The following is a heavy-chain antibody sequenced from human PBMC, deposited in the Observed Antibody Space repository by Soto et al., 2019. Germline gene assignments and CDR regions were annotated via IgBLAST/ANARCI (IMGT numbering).Heavy chain of an antibody. V-gene: IGHV3-15*07. CDR2: IKAASDGGGS. Sequence: VQLVESGGGSVKAGGSLRLSCATPGFIFKHYWMNWVRQAPWKGLEWVGPIKAASDGGGSDYATTGKVRFTISRDDYTSTLYMHRESLKNADTADYYCATFEIHGAGTSLENDFWGQGTLVTVAS. CDR3: ATFEIHGAGTSLENDF. D-gene: IGHD6-19*01. CDR1: GFIFKHYW. J-gene: IGHJ4*02.